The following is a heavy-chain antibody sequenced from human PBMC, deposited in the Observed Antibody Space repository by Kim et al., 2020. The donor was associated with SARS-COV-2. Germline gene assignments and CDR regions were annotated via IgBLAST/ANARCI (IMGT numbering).Heavy chain of an antibody. CDR1: GGSISSSSYY. CDR2: IYYSGST. CDR3: ARDYKWFGELPTRGWFDP. Sequence: SETLSLTCTVSGGSISSSSYYWGWIRQPPGKGLEWIGSIYYSGSTYYNPSLKSRVTISVDTSKNQFSLKLSSVTAADTAVYYCARDYKWFGELPTRGWFDPWGQGTLVTVSS. V-gene: IGHV4-39*07. J-gene: IGHJ5*02. D-gene: IGHD3-10*01.